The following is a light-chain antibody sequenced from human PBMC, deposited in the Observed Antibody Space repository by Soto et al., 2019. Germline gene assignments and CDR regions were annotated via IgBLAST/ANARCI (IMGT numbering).Light chain of an antibody. CDR3: QQRSNWPPRIT. V-gene: IGKV3-11*01. CDR1: QSVSSY. CDR2: DAS. J-gene: IGKJ5*01. Sequence: EIVLTQSPATLSLSPGERATLSGRASQSVSSYLAWYQQKPGQAPRLLIYDASNRATGIPARFSGSGSGTDFTLNISSLEPEDLAVYYCQQRSNWPPRITFGQGTRLEI.